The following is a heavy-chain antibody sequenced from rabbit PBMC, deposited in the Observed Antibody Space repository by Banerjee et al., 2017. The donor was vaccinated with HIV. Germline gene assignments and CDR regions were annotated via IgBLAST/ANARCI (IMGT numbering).Heavy chain of an antibody. Sequence: QEQLKESGGGLVQPGGSLKLSCKASGFDFSSYYMSWVRQAPGKGLEWIGYIDPVFGTTAYASWAKGRFTISKTSSTTVTLQMTSLTAADTATYFCAIGTKTMVFNLWGPGTLVTVS. D-gene: IGHD2-1*01. V-gene: IGHV1S45*01. J-gene: IGHJ4*01. CDR3: AIGTKTMVFNL. CDR2: IDPVFGTT. CDR1: GFDFSSYYM.